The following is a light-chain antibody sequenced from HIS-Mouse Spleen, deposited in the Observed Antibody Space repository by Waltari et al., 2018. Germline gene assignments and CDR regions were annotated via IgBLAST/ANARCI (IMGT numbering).Light chain of an antibody. Sequence: QSALTQPASVSGSPGQSITISCTGPSSDVGGYNYVPWYQQHPGKAPKLMIYEVSNRPSGVSNRFSGSKSGNTASLTISGLQDEDEADYYCSSYTSSSTHVVFGGGTKLTVL. CDR3: SSYTSSSTHVV. CDR2: EVS. CDR1: SSDVGGYNY. V-gene: IGLV2-14*01. J-gene: IGLJ2*01.